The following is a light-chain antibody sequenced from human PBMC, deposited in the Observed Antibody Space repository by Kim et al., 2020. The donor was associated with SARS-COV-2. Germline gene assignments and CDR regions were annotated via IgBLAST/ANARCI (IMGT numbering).Light chain of an antibody. J-gene: IGKJ5*01. Sequence: ASGEDSVTFTCRATKDIDNYVAWYQQKPGKAPNLLISAASTLQSGVPSRFSGSGSGTDFALTINSLQPEDFATYYCQYLKSYPLTFGQGTRLEIK. V-gene: IGKV1-9*01. CDR1: KDIDNY. CDR2: AAS. CDR3: QYLKSYPLT.